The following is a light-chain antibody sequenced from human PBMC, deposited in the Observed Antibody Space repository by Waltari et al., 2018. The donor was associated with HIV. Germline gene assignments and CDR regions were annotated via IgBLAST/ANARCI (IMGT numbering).Light chain of an antibody. Sequence: EIVMTQSPATLSVSPGERATLSCRASQSVSSNLAWYQQKPGQAPRLLISGASTRATCIPARFSGSGSGTEFTLTISSLQSEDFAVYYCQQYNNWPPAFGQGTRLEI. CDR3: QQYNNWPPA. CDR2: GAS. J-gene: IGKJ5*01. CDR1: QSVSSN. V-gene: IGKV3-15*01.